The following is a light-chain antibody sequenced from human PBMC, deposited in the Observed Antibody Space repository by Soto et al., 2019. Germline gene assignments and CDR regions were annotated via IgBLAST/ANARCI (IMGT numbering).Light chain of an antibody. Sequence: QSVLTQPASVSGSPGQSITISCTGSNSDVGGYNYVSWYQQHPGKAPKVMIYDVSNRPSGVSSRFSGSKSGDTASLTISGLQAEDEADYYCSSYTSSSTLFGTGTKVTVL. V-gene: IGLV2-14*03. CDR1: NSDVGGYNY. CDR3: SSYTSSSTL. J-gene: IGLJ1*01. CDR2: DVS.